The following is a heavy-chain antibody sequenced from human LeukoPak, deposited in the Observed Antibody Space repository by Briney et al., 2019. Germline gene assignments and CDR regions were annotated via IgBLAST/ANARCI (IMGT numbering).Heavy chain of an antibody. J-gene: IGHJ4*02. CDR1: GGSFSGYY. Sequence: PSETLSLTCAVYGGSFSGYYWSWIRQPPGKGLEWIGEINHSGSTNYNPSLKSRVTISVDTSKNQFSLKLSSVTAADTAVYYCARGRLVRGVIIRAGDYFDYWGQGTLVTVSS. CDR3: ARGRLVRGVIIRAGDYFDY. D-gene: IGHD3-10*01. V-gene: IGHV4-34*01. CDR2: INHSGST.